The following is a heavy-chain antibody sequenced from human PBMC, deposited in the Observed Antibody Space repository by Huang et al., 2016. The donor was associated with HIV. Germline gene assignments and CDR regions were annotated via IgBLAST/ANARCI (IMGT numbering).Heavy chain of an antibody. CDR1: GFAFSSYG. CDR2: IGSDSSYI. V-gene: IGHV3-21*02. Sequence: EVELVESGGGLVKPGGSLRLSCAASGFAFSSYGRNWVRRAPGMGLEWVAFIGSDSSYIYYADAVKGRVTISRYNAKSSIYLQRDSLRAEDTAVYYCAYQQWLVGGLNHWGQGTLVVVSS. CDR3: AYQQWLVGGLNH. J-gene: IGHJ5*02. D-gene: IGHD6-19*01.